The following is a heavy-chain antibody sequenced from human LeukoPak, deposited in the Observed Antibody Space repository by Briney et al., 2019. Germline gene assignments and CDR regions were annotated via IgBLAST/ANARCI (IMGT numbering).Heavy chain of an antibody. V-gene: IGHV4-4*07. Sequence: PSETLSLTCTVSGGSISSCYWSWIRQPAGKGLEWIGRIYTSGSTNYNPSLKSRVTMSVDTSKNQFSLKLSSVTAADTAVYYCARDKEYSSSSDFDYWGQGTLVTVSS. J-gene: IGHJ4*02. D-gene: IGHD6-6*01. CDR3: ARDKEYSSSSDFDY. CDR1: GGSISSCY. CDR2: IYTSGST.